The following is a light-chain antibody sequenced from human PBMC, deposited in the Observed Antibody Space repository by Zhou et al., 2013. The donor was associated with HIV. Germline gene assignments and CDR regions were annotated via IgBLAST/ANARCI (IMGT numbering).Light chain of an antibody. CDR1: QSVSNY. V-gene: IGKV1-39*01. J-gene: IGKJ5*01. CDR3: QQSHSIPIT. Sequence: DIQMTQSPSSLSAAVGDRVTITCRASQSVSNYLNWYQQKPGKAPKVLIYASSSLQSGVPSRFSGYGSGTDFTLTISSLQPEDSATYYCQQSHSIPITFGQGTRLEIK. CDR2: ASS.